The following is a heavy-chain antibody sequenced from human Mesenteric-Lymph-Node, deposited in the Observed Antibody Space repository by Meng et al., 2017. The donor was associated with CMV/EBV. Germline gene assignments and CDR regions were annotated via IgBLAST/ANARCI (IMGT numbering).Heavy chain of an antibody. CDR1: GGSVSSGSYY. CDR2: IYYSGST. Sequence: SETLSLTCTVSGGSVSSGSYYWSWIRQPPGKGLEWIGYIYYSGSTYYNPSLKSRVTISVDTSKNQFSLKLSSVTAADTAVYYCALDILTGYYIYWGQGTLVTVSS. D-gene: IGHD3-9*01. CDR3: ALDILTGYYIY. V-gene: IGHV4-61*01. J-gene: IGHJ4*02.